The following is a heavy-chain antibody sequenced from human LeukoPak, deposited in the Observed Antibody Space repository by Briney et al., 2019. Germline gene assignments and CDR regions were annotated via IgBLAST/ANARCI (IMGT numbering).Heavy chain of an antibody. CDR3: ARIRINSRNYSFFDY. V-gene: IGHV2-70*11. D-gene: IGHD1-26*01. CDR1: GFSLSTSGMC. CDR2: IDWDDDK. J-gene: IGHJ4*02. Sequence: SGPALVKPTQTLTLTCTFSGFSLSTSGMCVSWIRQPPGKALEWLARIDWDDDKYYSTSLKTRLTISKDTSKNQVVLTMTNMDPVDTATYYCARIRINSRNYSFFDYWGQGTLVTVSS.